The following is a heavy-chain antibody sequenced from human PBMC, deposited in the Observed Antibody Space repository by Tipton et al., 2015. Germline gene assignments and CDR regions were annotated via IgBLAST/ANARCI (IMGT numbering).Heavy chain of an antibody. CDR1: GGTFSSFA. V-gene: IGHV1-69*06. D-gene: IGHD1-26*01. CDR2: MSPFFGTA. Sequence: QSGAEVKKPGSSVKVSCKASGGTFSSFAISWVRQAPGQGLEWMGEMSPFFGTANYAQTLQGRVTITADKSTSTAYMELSSLTSEDTAVYYCVRGHSGSYRTRGMDVWGQGTTVTVSS. CDR3: VRGHSGSYRTRGMDV. J-gene: IGHJ6*02.